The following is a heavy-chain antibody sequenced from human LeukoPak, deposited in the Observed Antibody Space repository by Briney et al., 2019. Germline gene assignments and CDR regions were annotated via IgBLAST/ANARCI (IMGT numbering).Heavy chain of an antibody. V-gene: IGHV4-39*07. CDR1: GGSISSSNYY. J-gene: IGHJ4*02. Sequence: PSQTLSLTCTVSGGSISSSNYYWGWIRQPPGKGLEWIESIYYSGSTYYNPSLKSRVTISVDTSQNQFSLKLSSVTAADTAIYYCAREGYCSGGTCCGWIPIDSWGQGTLVTLSS. CDR3: AREGYCSGGTCCGWIPIDS. D-gene: IGHD2-15*01. CDR2: IYYSGST.